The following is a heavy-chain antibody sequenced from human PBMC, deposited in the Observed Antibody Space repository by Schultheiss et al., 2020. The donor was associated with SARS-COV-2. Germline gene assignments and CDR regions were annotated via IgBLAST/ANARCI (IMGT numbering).Heavy chain of an antibody. V-gene: IGHV3-7*03. J-gene: IGHJ4*02. CDR3: AKGVVVINTGVFDY. D-gene: IGHD3-22*01. CDR1: GFTFSNYW. CDR2: INEDGSAK. Sequence: GGSLRLSCAASGFTFSNYWMTWVRQAPGKGLEWVAHINEDGSAKYYVDSVTGRFTISKDNAKNSLYLQMNSLRAEDTALYYCAKGVVVINTGVFDYWGQGTLVTVSS.